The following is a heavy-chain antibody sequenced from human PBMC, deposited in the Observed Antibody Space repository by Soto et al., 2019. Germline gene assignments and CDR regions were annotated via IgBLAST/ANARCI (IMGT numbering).Heavy chain of an antibody. V-gene: IGHV1-18*01. CDR3: AGDYGSGGSCYLAWFDP. J-gene: IGHJ5*02. CDR1: GYTFTSYG. D-gene: IGHD2-15*01. CDR2: ISAYNGNT. Sequence: QVQLVQSGAEVKKPGASVKVSCKASGYTFTSYGISWVRQAPGQGLEWMGWISAYNGNTNYAQKLQGRVTMTTDTSTITAYMELRSLRSDDKAVYYCAGDYGSGGSCYLAWFDPWGQGTLVTVSS.